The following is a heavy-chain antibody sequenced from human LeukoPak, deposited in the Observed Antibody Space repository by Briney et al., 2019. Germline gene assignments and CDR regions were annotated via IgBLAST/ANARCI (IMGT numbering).Heavy chain of an antibody. D-gene: IGHD2-15*01. CDR3: AKGYCSGGSCYAVFDY. J-gene: IGHJ4*02. CDR2: ISGSGGST. V-gene: IGHV3-23*01. Sequence: GGSLRLSCAASGFTFSSYSMSWVRQAPGKGLEWVSAISGSGGSTYYADSVKGRFTISRDNSKNTLYLQMNSLRAEDTAVYYCAKGYCSGGSCYAVFDYWGQGTLVTVSS. CDR1: GFTFSSYS.